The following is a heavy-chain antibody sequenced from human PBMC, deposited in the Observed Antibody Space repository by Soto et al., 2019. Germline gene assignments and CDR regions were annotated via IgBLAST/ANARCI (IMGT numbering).Heavy chain of an antibody. J-gene: IGHJ5*02. V-gene: IGHV3-33*01. Sequence: PGGSLRLSCEVSGFSLSIYGMHWVRQAPGKGLEWVAVIWYEGITKNYADSVEGRFTISRDSSKNMVYLQMDSLKVEDTAVYYCARDVDRTSHLNWFDPWGQGVMVTVSS. CDR1: GFSLSIYG. D-gene: IGHD5-12*01. CDR2: IWYEGITK. CDR3: ARDVDRTSHLNWFDP.